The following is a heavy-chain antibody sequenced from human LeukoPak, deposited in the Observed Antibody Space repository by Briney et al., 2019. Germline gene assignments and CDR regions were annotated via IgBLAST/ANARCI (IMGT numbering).Heavy chain of an antibody. CDR1: GFTFGVYA. J-gene: IGHJ6*03. CDR3: TRTFGYYYFYMDV. Sequence: GGSLRLSCAPSGFTFGVYAMSWVRQAPGRGREGVGFFRPEAYDGVTDYGESVKGGFTISRDDSKNIAYLQMNSLNTEDTAVYYCTRTFGYYYFYMDVWGKGTTVIVSS. V-gene: IGHV3-49*04. D-gene: IGHD3-16*01. CDR2: FRPEAYDGVT.